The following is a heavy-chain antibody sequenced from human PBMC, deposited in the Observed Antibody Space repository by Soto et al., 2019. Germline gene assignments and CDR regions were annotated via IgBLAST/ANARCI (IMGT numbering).Heavy chain of an antibody. CDR1: GGTLTNYA. CDR3: ARMWHSSGNYYSLDF. J-gene: IGHJ4*02. CDR2: ITPIFGTA. Sequence: HVQLVQSGAEGKKPGSSVKVSCKASGGTLTNYAISWGRQAPGQGLEWMGGITPIFGTANYAQRFQGRVTITADESASTAYMDLSRLRSEDTAVYYCARMWHSSGNYYSLDFWGQGTQVTVSP. D-gene: IGHD3-22*01. V-gene: IGHV1-69*12.